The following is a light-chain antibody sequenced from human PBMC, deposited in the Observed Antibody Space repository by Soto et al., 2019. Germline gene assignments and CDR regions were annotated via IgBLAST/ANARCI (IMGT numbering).Light chain of an antibody. J-gene: IGLJ2*01. V-gene: IGLV2-14*03. CDR2: DVS. CDR1: SSDVGGYNY. Sequence: QSALTQPASVSGSPGQSITISCTGTSSDVGGYNYVSWYQQHPGKAPKLMIYDVSNRPSGVSSRFSGSKSGNTASLTISGLQAEDEADYYCSSYASSIVIFGGGTQLTVL. CDR3: SSYASSIVI.